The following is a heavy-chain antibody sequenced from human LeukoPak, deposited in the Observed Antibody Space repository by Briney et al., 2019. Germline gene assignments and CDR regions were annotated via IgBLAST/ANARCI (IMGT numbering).Heavy chain of an antibody. CDR3: VKEILVTTSPFDY. CDR1: GFTFSSYS. J-gene: IGHJ4*02. V-gene: IGHV3-48*02. Sequence: PGGSLRLSCAASGFTFSSYSMNWVRQAPGKGLEWVSYISSSSSTIYYADSVKGRFTISRDNAKNSLYLQMNSLRDEDTAVYYCVKEILVTTSPFDYWGQGTLVTVSS. D-gene: IGHD4-17*01. CDR2: ISSSSSTI.